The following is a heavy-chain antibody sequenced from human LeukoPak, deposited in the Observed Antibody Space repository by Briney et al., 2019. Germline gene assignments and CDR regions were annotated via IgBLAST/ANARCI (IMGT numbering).Heavy chain of an antibody. CDR2: IKGDGIST. D-gene: IGHD3-3*01. CDR3: AKDHYWSIDY. J-gene: IGHJ4*02. Sequence: GGSLRLSCAASGFTFSTYGMHWVRHAPGQGLVWVSRIKGDGISTNYADSVKGRFTISRDIAKNTLYLQMNSLRAEDTGVYYCAKDHYWSIDYWGRGTLVTVSS. CDR1: GFTFSTYG. V-gene: IGHV3-74*01.